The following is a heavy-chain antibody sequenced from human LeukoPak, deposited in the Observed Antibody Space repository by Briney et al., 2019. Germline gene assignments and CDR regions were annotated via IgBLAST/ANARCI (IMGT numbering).Heavy chain of an antibody. V-gene: IGHV4-59*01. Sequence: SETLSLTCAVSGGSINGYYWSWIRQPPEKGLEWIGYIYYRGSTNYNPSLKSRVTISVDSSKNQFSLKLSSVTAADTAVYYCARADYDTSAYYYTFDYWGQGTLVTVSS. CDR1: GGSINGYY. J-gene: IGHJ4*02. D-gene: IGHD3-22*01. CDR3: ARADYDTSAYYYTFDY. CDR2: IYYRGST.